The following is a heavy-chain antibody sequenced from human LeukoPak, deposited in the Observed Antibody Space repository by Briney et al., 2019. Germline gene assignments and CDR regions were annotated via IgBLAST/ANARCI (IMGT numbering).Heavy chain of an antibody. CDR1: GFTFNTYA. D-gene: IGHD6-13*01. Sequence: PGGSLRLSCAASGFTFNTYAMNWVRQTPGKGLEWVSVISGGGGSTYYADSAKGRFTISRDNSKNTLYLQINSLRAEDTAVYYCAKDRAGQQLVRGYFDYWGQGTLVTVSS. J-gene: IGHJ4*02. V-gene: IGHV3-23*01. CDR3: AKDRAGQQLVRGYFDY. CDR2: ISGGGGST.